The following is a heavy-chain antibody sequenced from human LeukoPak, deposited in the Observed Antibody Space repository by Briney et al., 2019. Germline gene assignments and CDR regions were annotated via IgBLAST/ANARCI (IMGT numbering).Heavy chain of an antibody. D-gene: IGHD4-11*01. J-gene: IGHJ4*02. V-gene: IGHV3-74*01. CDR1: GFTFSGYW. CDR3: AAGPSSNGHQLPY. CDR2: MSSDSTRS. Sequence: GGSLRLSCEASGFTFSGYWMHWVRHAPGKGLVWVSRMSSDSTRSSHADSVKGRFIISRDNAKKMVYLQMNSLRVEDSAVYYCAAGPSSNGHQLPYWGQGTLVTVSS.